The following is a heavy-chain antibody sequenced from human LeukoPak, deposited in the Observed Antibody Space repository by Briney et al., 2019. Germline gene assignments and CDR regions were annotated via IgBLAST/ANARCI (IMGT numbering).Heavy chain of an antibody. CDR1: GGSISSGSYY. CDR2: IYTSGST. Sequence: PSETLSLTCTVSGGSISSGSYYWSWIRQPAGKGLEWIGRIYTSGSTNYNPSLKSRVTISVDTSKNQFSLKLSSVTAADTAVYYCRSQKYYYDSSGYLGDYWGQGTLVTVSS. J-gene: IGHJ4*02. D-gene: IGHD3-22*01. V-gene: IGHV4-61*02. CDR3: RSQKYYYDSSGYLGDY.